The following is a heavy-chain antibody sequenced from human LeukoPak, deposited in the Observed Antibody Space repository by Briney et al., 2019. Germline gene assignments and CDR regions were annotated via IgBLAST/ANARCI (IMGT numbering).Heavy chain of an antibody. CDR1: GGSLSNYY. V-gene: IGHV4-59*12. J-gene: IGHJ4*02. CDR2: IYYSGST. CDR3: ARFSSGWFYFDY. D-gene: IGHD6-19*01. Sequence: SETLSLTCTVSGGSLSNYYWSWIRQPLGKGLEWIGYIYYSGSTNYNATLKSRVTISVDTSKNHFSLKVSSVTAADTAIYYCARFSSGWFYFDYWGQGTLVTVSS.